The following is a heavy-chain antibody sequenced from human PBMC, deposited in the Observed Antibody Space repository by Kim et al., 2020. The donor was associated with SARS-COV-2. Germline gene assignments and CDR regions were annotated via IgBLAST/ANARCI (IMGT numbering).Heavy chain of an antibody. CDR3: ATSGSYYEGWFDP. J-gene: IGHJ5*02. Sequence: SVKVSCKASGGTFSSYAISWVRQAPGQGLEWMGRIIPILGIANYAQKFQGRVTITADKSTSTAYMELSSLRSEDTAVYYCATSGSYYEGWFDPWGQGTLVTVSS. V-gene: IGHV1-69*04. CDR2: IIPILGIA. D-gene: IGHD1-26*01. CDR1: GGTFSSYA.